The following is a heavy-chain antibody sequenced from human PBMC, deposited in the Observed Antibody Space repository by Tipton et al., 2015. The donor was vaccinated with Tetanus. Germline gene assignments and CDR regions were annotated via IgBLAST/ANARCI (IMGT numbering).Heavy chain of an antibody. CDR2: ISTSSSYK. CDR3: AREQDLPIIDSHSSAVFDY. CDR1: GFPFSAYN. D-gene: IGHD6-6*01. V-gene: IGHV3-21*01. J-gene: IGHJ4*02. Sequence: SLRLSCAASGFPFSAYNMNWVRQAPGKGLEWVSSISTSSSYKKYADSVRGRFTISRDNVKNSLYLEMSSLRGEDTAVYFCAREQDLPIIDSHSSAVFDYWGQGTQVTVSS.